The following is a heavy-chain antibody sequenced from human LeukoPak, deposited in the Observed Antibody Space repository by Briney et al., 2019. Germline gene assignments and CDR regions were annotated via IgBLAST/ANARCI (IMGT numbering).Heavy chain of an antibody. CDR3: ARDPAAHSGMDV. CDR1: GGSISSYY. V-gene: IGHV4-59*01. D-gene: IGHD6-25*01. J-gene: IGHJ6*04. Sequence: PSETLSLTCTVSGGSISSYYWSWIRQPPGKGLEWIGYIYYSGSTNYNPSLKSRVTISVDTSKNQFSLKLSSVTAADTAVYYCARDPAAHSGMDVWGKGTTVTVSS. CDR2: IYYSGST.